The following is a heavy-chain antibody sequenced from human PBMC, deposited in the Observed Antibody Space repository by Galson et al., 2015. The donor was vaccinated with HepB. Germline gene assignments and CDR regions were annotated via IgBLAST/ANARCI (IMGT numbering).Heavy chain of an antibody. CDR2: ISSSGVHI. J-gene: IGHJ5*02. Sequence: SLRLSCAASGFTFSNYRMNWVRQAPGKGLEWVSSISSSGVHIYYADSVKGRFTISRDNARNSLSLQMNSLTTEDTAVYYCVRSASGYCNTATCYSNWFDPWGQGTLVTVSS. D-gene: IGHD2-2*02. V-gene: IGHV3-21*01. CDR3: VRSASGYCNTATCYSNWFDP. CDR1: GFTFSNYR.